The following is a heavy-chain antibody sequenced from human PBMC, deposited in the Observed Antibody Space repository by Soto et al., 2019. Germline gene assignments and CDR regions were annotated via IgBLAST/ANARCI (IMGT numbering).Heavy chain of an antibody. CDR3: ARYSSFGVVIQTVNCFDP. CDR2: IYHSGST. Sequence: SETLSLTCAVSDYSISSGYYWGWIRQPPGKGLEWIGSIYHSGSTYYNPSLKSRVTISVDTSKNQFSLKLSSVTAADTAVYYCARYSSFGVVIQTVNCFDPWGQGTLVTVSS. CDR1: DYSISSGYY. J-gene: IGHJ5*02. V-gene: IGHV4-38-2*01. D-gene: IGHD3-3*01.